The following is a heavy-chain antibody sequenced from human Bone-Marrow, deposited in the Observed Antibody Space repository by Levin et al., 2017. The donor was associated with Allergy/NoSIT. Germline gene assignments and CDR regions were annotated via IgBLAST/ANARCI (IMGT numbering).Heavy chain of an antibody. Sequence: KPSETLSLTCTVSGDSIQRKSWWTWVRQAPGKGLEWIGEMHHGGNRNYNPSLKSRVTMSVDMSDNQISLNLTSVTAADTAVYYCASSPYLWGSYRSFDVWGQGILVIVSS. CDR3: ASSPYLWGSYRSFDV. D-gene: IGHD3-16*02. CDR2: MHHGGNR. J-gene: IGHJ4*02. V-gene: IGHV4-4*02. CDR1: GDSIQRKSW.